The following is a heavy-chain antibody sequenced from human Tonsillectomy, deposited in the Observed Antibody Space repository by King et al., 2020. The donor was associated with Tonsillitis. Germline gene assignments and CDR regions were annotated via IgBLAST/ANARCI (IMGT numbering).Heavy chain of an antibody. CDR3: AREIDYCDPMPGY. CDR1: GGSISSYY. J-gene: IGHJ4*02. V-gene: IGHV4-59*01. D-gene: IGHD4-17*01. CDR2: IYYSGST. Sequence: VQLQESGPGLVKPSETLSLTCTVSGGSISSYYWSWIRQPPGKGLEWIGYIYYSGSTNYNPSLKSRVTISVDTSKNQFSLKLSSVTAADTAVYYCAREIDYCDPMPGYWGQGTLVTVSS.